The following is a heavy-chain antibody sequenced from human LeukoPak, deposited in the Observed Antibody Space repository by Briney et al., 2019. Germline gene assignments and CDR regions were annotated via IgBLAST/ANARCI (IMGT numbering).Heavy chain of an antibody. J-gene: IGHJ6*02. Sequence: GGSLRLSCAASGFTFSSYWMSWVRQAPGKGLEWVAVISYDGSNKYYADSVKGRFTISRDNSKNTLYLQMNSLRAEDTAVYYCAKDLGYWGFDGMDVWGQGTTVTVSS. D-gene: IGHD2-15*01. V-gene: IGHV3-30*18. CDR1: GFTFSSYW. CDR3: AKDLGYWGFDGMDV. CDR2: ISYDGSNK.